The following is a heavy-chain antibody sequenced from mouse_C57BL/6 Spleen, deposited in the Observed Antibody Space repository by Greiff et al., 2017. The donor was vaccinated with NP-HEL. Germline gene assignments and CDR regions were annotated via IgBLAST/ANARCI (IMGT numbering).Heavy chain of an antibody. V-gene: IGHV1-26*01. CDR3: ARRDYYGSSYPHYYAKDY. Sequence: VQLQQSGPELVKPGASVKISCKASGYTFTDYYMNWVKQSHGKSLEWIGYINPNNGGISYNQKFKGKATLTVDKSSSTAYMQLRSLTSEDSAVYYSARRDYYGSSYPHYYAKDYWGQGTTLTVAS. D-gene: IGHD1-1*01. J-gene: IGHJ2*01. CDR2: INPNNGGI. CDR1: GYTFTDYY.